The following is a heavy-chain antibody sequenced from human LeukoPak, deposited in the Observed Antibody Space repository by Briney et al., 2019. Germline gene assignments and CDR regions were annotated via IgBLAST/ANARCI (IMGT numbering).Heavy chain of an antibody. CDR1: GGSVSSRNW. Sequence: SETLSLTCAVSGGSVSSRNWWTWVRQSPGKGLEWIGEVHHSGTTNYNPSLQSRVTMSVDKSKNQFPLKLSSVTAADTAVYYCASQAYSSGRLVDNWGRGTLVTVSS. V-gene: IGHV4-4*02. CDR3: ASQAYSSGRLVDN. J-gene: IGHJ4*02. CDR2: VHHSGTT. D-gene: IGHD6-19*01.